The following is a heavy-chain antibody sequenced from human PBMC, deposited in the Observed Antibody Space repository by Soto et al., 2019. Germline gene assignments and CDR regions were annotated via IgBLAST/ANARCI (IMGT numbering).Heavy chain of an antibody. CDR3: ARRNRGDDLKHSYYGMDV. CDR1: GGSISSSSYY. V-gene: IGHV4-39*01. CDR2: IYYSGST. D-gene: IGHD3-16*01. Sequence: SETLGLTCTVSGGSISSSSYYWGWIRQPPGKGLEWIGSIYYSGSTYYNPSLKSRVTISVDTSKNQFSLKLSSVTAADTAVYYCARRNRGDDLKHSYYGMDVWGQGPTVTVSS. J-gene: IGHJ6*02.